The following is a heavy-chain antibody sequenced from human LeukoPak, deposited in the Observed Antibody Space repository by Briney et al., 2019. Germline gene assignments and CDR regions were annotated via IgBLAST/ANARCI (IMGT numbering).Heavy chain of an antibody. J-gene: IGHJ4*02. Sequence: SQTLSLTCAISGDSVSSNSAAWNWIRQSPSRGLEWLGWTYYRSKWYNDYAVSVKSRITINPDTSKNQFSLQLNSVTPEDTAVYYCARDRFLDSSSWYETLDYWGQGTLVTVSS. CDR2: TYYRSKWYN. V-gene: IGHV6-1*01. CDR3: ARDRFLDSSSWYETLDY. CDR1: GDSVSSNSAA. D-gene: IGHD6-13*01.